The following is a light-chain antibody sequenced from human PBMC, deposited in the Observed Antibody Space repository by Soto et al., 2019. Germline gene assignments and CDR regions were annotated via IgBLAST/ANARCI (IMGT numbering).Light chain of an antibody. V-gene: IGKV1-8*01. J-gene: IGKJ2*01. CDR2: AAS. CDR1: QGIRTY. Sequence: IRMTQSPASLSASVGDRVTITCRASQGIRTYLAWYQQKPGKAPKLLIYAASTLQSGVPSRFSGSGSGTDFTLTISGLQSEDFATYYCQQYYSYPYTLGQGTKVDI. CDR3: QQYYSYPYT.